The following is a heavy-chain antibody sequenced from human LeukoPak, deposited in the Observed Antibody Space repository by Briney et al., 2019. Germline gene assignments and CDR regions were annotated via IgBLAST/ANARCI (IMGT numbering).Heavy chain of an antibody. V-gene: IGHV4-59*08. Sequence: SETLSLTCSVSGGSISSYYWSWIRQPPGKGLEWIGYIYYSGSTNYNPSLKSRVTISVDTSKDQFSLRLSSVTAADTAVYYCARTRYYYNSRSYGAPYYFDYWGQGTLVTVSS. J-gene: IGHJ4*02. D-gene: IGHD3-10*01. CDR1: GGSISSYY. CDR3: ARTRYYYNSRSYGAPYYFDY. CDR2: IYYSGST.